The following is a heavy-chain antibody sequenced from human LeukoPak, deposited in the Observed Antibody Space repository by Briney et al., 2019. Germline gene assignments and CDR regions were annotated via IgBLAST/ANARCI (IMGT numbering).Heavy chain of an antibody. CDR1: GFTFDDYG. J-gene: IGHJ4*02. CDR3: ATGDSSGYQLFDY. CDR2: INWNGGST. V-gene: IGHV3-20*04. D-gene: IGHD3-22*01. Sequence: GGSLRLSCAASGFTFDDYGMSWVRQAPGKGLEWVSGINWNGGSTGYADSVKGRFTISRDNAKNSLYLQINSLRAEDTALYYCATGDSSGYQLFDYWGQGTLVTVSS.